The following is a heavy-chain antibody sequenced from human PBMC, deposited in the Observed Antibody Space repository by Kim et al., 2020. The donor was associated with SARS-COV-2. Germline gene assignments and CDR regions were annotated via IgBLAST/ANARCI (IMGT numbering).Heavy chain of an antibody. Sequence: ASVRVSCKASGYTFIGYYIHWVRQAPGQGLEWMGWINPNSGGTNYAQKFQGWVTMTRDTSFSTAYMELSRLRSDDTAVYYCAREAAAAGRGTYYYGMDVWGQGTTVTVSS. J-gene: IGHJ6*02. D-gene: IGHD6-13*01. CDR1: GYTFIGYY. CDR3: AREAAAAGRGTYYYGMDV. V-gene: IGHV1-2*04. CDR2: INPNSGGT.